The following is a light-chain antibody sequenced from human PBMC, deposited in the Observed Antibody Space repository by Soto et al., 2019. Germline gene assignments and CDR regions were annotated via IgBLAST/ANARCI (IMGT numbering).Light chain of an antibody. Sequence: EIVLTQSPATLSLSPGERAALSCRASQSVSSYLAWYQQKPGQAPRLLIYDASKRATGIPARFSGSGSGTDFPLTISRLEPEDFAVYLCQQRSNWPSTFGGGTKVEI. CDR3: QQRSNWPST. CDR2: DAS. V-gene: IGKV3-11*01. J-gene: IGKJ4*01. CDR1: QSVSSY.